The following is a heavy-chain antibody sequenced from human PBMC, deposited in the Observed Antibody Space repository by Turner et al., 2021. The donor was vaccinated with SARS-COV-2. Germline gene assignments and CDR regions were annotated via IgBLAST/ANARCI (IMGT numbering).Heavy chain of an antibody. CDR1: GFTFSSYG. CDR2: ISYDGSNK. V-gene: IGHV3-30*18. J-gene: IGHJ6*03. D-gene: IGHD2-8*02. CDR3: AKAAGGGFYYYYMDV. Sequence: QVQLVESGGGVVQPGRSLRLSWAASGFTFSSYGMHWVRQAPGKGLEWVAVISYDGSNKYYADSVKGRFTISRDNSKYTLYLQMNSLRAEDTAVYYCAKAAGGGFYYYYMDVWGKGTTVTFSS.